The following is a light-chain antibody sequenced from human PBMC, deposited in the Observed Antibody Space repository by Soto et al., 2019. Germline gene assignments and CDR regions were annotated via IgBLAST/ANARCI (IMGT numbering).Light chain of an antibody. Sequence: QSALTQPASMSGSPGQSITISCTGTTSDVGGYNYVSWYQQHPGKAPNLMIYDVSNRPSGVSNRFSGSKSGNTASLTISGLQAEDEADYYCSSYTSSSTVVFGGGTKLTVL. CDR2: DVS. V-gene: IGLV2-14*01. CDR3: SSYTSSSTVV. CDR1: TSDVGGYNY. J-gene: IGLJ2*01.